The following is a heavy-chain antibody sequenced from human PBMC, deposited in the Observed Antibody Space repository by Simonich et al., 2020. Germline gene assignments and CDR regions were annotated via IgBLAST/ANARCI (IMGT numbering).Heavy chain of an antibody. V-gene: IGHV3-21*01. Sequence: EVQLVESGGGLVKPGGSLRLSCAASGFTFSSYSMNWVRQAPGKGLEWVSSISSSISYIYYADSVKGRFTISRDNAKNSLYLQMNSLRAEDTAVYYCAREIEAGNAFDIWGQGTMVTVSS. CDR2: ISSSISYI. CDR3: AREIEAGNAFDI. CDR1: GFTFSSYS. J-gene: IGHJ3*02.